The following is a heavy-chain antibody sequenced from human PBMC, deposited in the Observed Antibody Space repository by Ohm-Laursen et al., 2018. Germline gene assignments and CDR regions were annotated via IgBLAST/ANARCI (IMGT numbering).Heavy chain of an antibody. CDR2: ISGSGGST. V-gene: IGHV3-21*01. Sequence: SLRLSCAASGFTFSSYSMNWVRQAPGKGLEWVSAISGSGGSTYYADSVKGRFTISRDNAKNSLYLQMNSLRAEDTAVYYCARDRLMGVDLDYWGQGTLVTVSS. J-gene: IGHJ4*02. D-gene: IGHD5-24*01. CDR1: GFTFSSYS. CDR3: ARDRLMGVDLDY.